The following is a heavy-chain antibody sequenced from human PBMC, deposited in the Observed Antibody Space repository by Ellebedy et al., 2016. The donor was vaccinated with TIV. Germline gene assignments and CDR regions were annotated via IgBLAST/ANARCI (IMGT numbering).Heavy chain of an antibody. D-gene: IGHD3-22*01. CDR2: MRYDGSNK. Sequence: GESLKISCAASGFTFSDYPMHWVRQAPGKGLEWVAFMRYDGSNKYYADSVKGRFTISRDNSKNTLYLRMNSLRAEDTAVYYCAKFPYYYDSSGYSFWGQGTLVTVSS. J-gene: IGHJ4*02. CDR3: AKFPYYYDSSGYSF. CDR1: GFTFSDYP. V-gene: IGHV3-30*02.